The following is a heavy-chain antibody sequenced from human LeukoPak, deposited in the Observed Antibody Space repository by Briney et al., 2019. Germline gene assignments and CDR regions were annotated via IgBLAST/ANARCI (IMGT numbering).Heavy chain of an antibody. D-gene: IGHD1-26*01. CDR1: GGSISSYY. J-gene: IGHJ3*02. CDR3: ARHGPDSGSYQGDAFDI. CDR2: IYYSGST. Sequence: PSETLSLTCTVSGGSISSYYWSWIRQPPGKGLEWSGYIYYSGSTNYNPSLKSRVTISVDTSKNQFSLKLSSVTAADTAVYYCARHGPDSGSYQGDAFDIWGQGTMVTVSS. V-gene: IGHV4-59*08.